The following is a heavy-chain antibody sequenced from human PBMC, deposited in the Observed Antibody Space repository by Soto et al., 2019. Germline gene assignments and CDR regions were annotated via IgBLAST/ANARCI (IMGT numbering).Heavy chain of an antibody. CDR3: ARGPYNWNDGTY. CDR2: IYYSGTT. D-gene: IGHD1-20*01. Sequence: QVPLEESGPRLVKPSETLSLTCSFSDGPISNYYWSWIRQPPGKGLEWIGYIYYSGTTKYNPSLNTRFTMSVDASKTQFSLRLTSVTAAHTAMYSCARGPYNWNDGTYWGQGTLVTVSS. J-gene: IGHJ4*02. CDR1: DGPISNYY. V-gene: IGHV4-59*01.